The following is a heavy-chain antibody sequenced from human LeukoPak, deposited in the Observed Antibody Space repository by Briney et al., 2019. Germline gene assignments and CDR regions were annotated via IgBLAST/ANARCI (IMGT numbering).Heavy chain of an antibody. J-gene: IGHJ4*02. CDR1: GYTFTSYG. Sequence: ASVKVSCKASGYTFTSYGISWVRQAPGQGLEWMGWISAYNCNTNYAQKLQGRVTMTTDTSTSTAYMELRSLRSDDTAVYYCARGVAAYTYYSDSSCYDWGQGTLVTVSS. CDR3: ARGVAAYTYYSDSSCYD. D-gene: IGHD3-22*01. CDR2: ISAYNCNT. V-gene: IGHV1-18*01.